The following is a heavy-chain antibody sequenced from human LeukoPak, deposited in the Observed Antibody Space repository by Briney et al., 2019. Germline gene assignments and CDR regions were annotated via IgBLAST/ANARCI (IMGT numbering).Heavy chain of an antibody. Sequence: GGSLRLSCAASGFTFSNAWMSWVRQAPGKGLEWVGRIKSKTDGGTTDYAAPVKGRFTISRDDSKNTLYLQMNSLKTEDTAVYYCTTRYYYGSGSYYPWGQGTLVTVSS. CDR3: TTRYYYGSGSYYP. V-gene: IGHV3-15*01. D-gene: IGHD3-10*01. CDR2: IKSKTDGGTT. CDR1: GFTFSNAW. J-gene: IGHJ5*02.